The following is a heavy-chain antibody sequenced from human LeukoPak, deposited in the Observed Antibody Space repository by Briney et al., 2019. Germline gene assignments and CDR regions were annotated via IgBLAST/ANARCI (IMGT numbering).Heavy chain of an antibody. CDR3: ARDTRYQLLGFDP. D-gene: IGHD2-2*01. CDR1: GYTFTSYY. Sequence: ASVKVSCKASGYTFTSYYIHWVRQAPGQGLEWMGWINPNSGGTNYAQKFQGRVTMTRDTSISTAYMELSRLRSDDTAVYYCARDTRYQLLGFDPWGQGTLVIVSS. V-gene: IGHV1-2*02. CDR2: INPNSGGT. J-gene: IGHJ5*02.